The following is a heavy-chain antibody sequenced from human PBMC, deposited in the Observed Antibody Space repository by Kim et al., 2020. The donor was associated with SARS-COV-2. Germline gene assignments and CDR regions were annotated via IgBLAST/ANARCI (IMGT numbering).Heavy chain of an antibody. V-gene: IGHV1-3*01. CDR1: GYNFTSYS. Sequence: ASVKVSCKASGYNFTSYSIHWVRQAPGQRLEWMGWINVFNGDTKYSQKFQGRVTITRDTSASTIYMELSSLRSEDTAVYYCARDGRSVDYYFDFWGQGTLVTVSS. CDR2: INVFNGDT. CDR3: ARDGRSVDYYFDF. J-gene: IGHJ4*02.